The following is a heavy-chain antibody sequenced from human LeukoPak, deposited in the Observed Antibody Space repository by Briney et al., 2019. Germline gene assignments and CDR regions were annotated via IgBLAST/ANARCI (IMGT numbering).Heavy chain of an antibody. CDR2: IYGGGST. CDR3: ARWKWLVYMEFDY. Sequence: GGSLRLSCAASGFTVSSNYMRWVRQAPGRGLGWVSVIYGGGSTYYADSVKGRFTISSDNSKNTPYLQMNSLKAEDTAVYYCARWKWLVYMEFDYWGQGPLVTVSS. J-gene: IGHJ4*02. D-gene: IGHD6-19*01. V-gene: IGHV3-66*02. CDR1: GFTVSSNY.